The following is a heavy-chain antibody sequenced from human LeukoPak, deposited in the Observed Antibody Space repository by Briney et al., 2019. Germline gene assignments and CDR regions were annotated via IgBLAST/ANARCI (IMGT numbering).Heavy chain of an antibody. V-gene: IGHV1-2*02. J-gene: IGHJ6*02. CDR1: GYTFTGYY. CDR2: INPNSGGT. D-gene: IGHD3-3*01. CDR3: ARDFKGHYDFWSGYSXGMDV. Sequence: ASVKVSCKASGYTFTGYYMHWVRQAPGQGLEWMGWINPNSGGTNYAQKFQGRVTMTRDTSISTAYMELSRLRSDDTAVYYCARDFKGHYDFWSGYSXGMDVWGQGTTVTVSS.